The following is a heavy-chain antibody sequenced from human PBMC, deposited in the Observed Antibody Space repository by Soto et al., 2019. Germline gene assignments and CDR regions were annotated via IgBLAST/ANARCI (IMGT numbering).Heavy chain of an antibody. CDR1: GGTFSSYA. CDR3: ARDRRTGTTRGRFYYFDY. V-gene: IGHV1-69*01. Sequence: QVQLVQSGAEVKKPGSSVKVSCKASGGTFSSYAISWVRQAPRQGLEWMGGIIPIFGTANYAQKFQGRVTITADESTSTAYMELSSLRSEDTAVYYCARDRRTGTTRGRFYYFDYWGQGTLVTVSS. D-gene: IGHD1-7*01. J-gene: IGHJ4*02. CDR2: IIPIFGTA.